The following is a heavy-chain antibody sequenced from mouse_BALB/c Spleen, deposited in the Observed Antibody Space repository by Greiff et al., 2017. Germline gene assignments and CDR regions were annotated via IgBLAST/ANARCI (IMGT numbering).Heavy chain of an antibody. V-gene: IGHV14-3*02. D-gene: IGHD1-2*01. J-gene: IGHJ4*01. CDR2: IDPANGNT. CDR1: GFNIKDTY. CDR3: ARITTATGEYYYAMDY. Sequence: EVQLQQSGAELVKPGASVKLSCTASGFNIKDTYMHWVKQRPEQGLEWIGRIDPANGNTKYDPKFQGKATITADTSSNTAYLQLSSLTSEDTAVYYCARITTATGEYYYAMDYWGQGTSVTVSS.